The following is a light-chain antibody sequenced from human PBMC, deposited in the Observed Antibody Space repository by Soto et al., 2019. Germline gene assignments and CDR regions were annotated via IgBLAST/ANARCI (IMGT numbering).Light chain of an antibody. CDR3: AACDDTLKGRV. V-gene: IGLV2-23*01. CDR1: SSDVGSYNL. J-gene: IGLJ3*02. CDR2: EGS. Sequence: QSALTQPASVSGSPGQSITISCTGTSSDVGSYNLVSWYQQHPGKAPKLMIYEGSKRPSGVSNRFSGSKSGNTASLTISGLQAEDEADYYCAACDDTLKGRVFGKRTKLTVL.